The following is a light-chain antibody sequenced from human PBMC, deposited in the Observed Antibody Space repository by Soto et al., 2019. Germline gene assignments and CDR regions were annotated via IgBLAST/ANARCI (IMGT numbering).Light chain of an antibody. J-gene: IGKJ5*01. Sequence: ETVIAQAPATLSINPGERATLSCRASQSVSSNLAWYQQKPGQAPRLLIYGASTRATGIPARFSGSGSGTEFTLTISSLQSEDFAVYYCQQYNNWPPITFGQGRRLEIK. V-gene: IGKV3-15*01. CDR3: QQYNNWPPIT. CDR1: QSVSSN. CDR2: GAS.